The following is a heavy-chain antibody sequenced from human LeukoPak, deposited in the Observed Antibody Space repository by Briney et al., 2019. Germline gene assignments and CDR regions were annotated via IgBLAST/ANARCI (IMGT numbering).Heavy chain of an antibody. Sequence: ASVKVSCKASGYTFTSYDINWVRQATGQGLEWMGWMNPNSSNTGYAQKFQGRVTMTRNTSISTAYMELSSLRSEDTAVYYCARGIAAAGTSLDIWGQGTMVTVSS. CDR3: ARGIAAAGTSLDI. V-gene: IGHV1-8*01. J-gene: IGHJ3*02. D-gene: IGHD6-13*01. CDR1: GYTFTSYD. CDR2: MNPNSSNT.